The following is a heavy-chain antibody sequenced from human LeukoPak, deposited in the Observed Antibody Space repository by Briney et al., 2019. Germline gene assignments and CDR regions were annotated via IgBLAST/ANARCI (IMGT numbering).Heavy chain of an antibody. Sequence: SETLSLTCTVSGGSISSYYWSWIRQPAGKGLEWIVRIYTSGSTNYNPSLKSRVTMSVDTSKNQFSLKLSSVTAADTAVYYCARDGVPAAIAKGGYWYFDLWGRGTLVTVSS. CDR3: ARDGVPAAIAKGGYWYFDL. CDR2: IYTSGST. J-gene: IGHJ2*01. D-gene: IGHD2-2*02. V-gene: IGHV4-4*07. CDR1: GGSISSYY.